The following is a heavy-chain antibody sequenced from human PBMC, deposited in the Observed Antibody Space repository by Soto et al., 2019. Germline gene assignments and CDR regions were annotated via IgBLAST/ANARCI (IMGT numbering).Heavy chain of an antibody. CDR3: ARYGMLLNRFDP. V-gene: IGHV4-30-4*01. Sequence: SETLSVTCTVSGGSITRGDYYWSWLRQTPGKGLEWLGYIYYSGSTYYNRSLKSRATISLDTSKNQLSLKLSSVTASDTPVYYCARYGMLLNRFDPWGQGTLVTVSS. CDR2: IYYSGST. J-gene: IGHJ5*02. CDR1: GGSITRGDYY. D-gene: IGHD2-15*01.